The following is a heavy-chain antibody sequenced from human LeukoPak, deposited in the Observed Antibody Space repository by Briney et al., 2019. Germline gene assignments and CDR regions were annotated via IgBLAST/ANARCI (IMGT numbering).Heavy chain of an antibody. D-gene: IGHD3-9*01. J-gene: IGHJ4*02. Sequence: GGSLRLSCAASGSTFDDYAMHWVRQAPGKGLEWVSLISGDGGSTYYADSVKGRFTISRDNSKNSLYLQMNSLRAEDTAVYYCARDYPNVLRYFDWGQGTLVTVSS. CDR2: ISGDGGST. CDR1: GSTFDDYA. CDR3: ARDYPNVLRYFD. V-gene: IGHV3-43*02.